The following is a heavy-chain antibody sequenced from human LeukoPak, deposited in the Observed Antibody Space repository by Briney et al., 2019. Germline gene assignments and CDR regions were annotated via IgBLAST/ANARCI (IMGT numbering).Heavy chain of an antibody. J-gene: IGHJ4*02. V-gene: IGHV4-34*01. CDR2: INHSGST. CDR3: ARGGPLTYDIVVVVAATHMFDY. CDR1: GGSLSGHY. D-gene: IGHD2-15*01. Sequence: TSETLSLTCAVYGGSLSGHYWSWIRQPPGKGLEWIGEINHSGSTNYNPSLKSRVTISVDTSKNQFSLKLNSVTAADTAVYYCARGGPLTYDIVVVVAATHMFDYWGQGTLVTASS.